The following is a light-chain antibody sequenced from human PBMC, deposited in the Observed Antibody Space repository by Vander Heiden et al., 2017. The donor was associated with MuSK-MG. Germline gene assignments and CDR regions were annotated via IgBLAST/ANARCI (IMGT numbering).Light chain of an antibody. J-gene: IGLJ1*01. Sequence: QSVLTQPPSVSGPPGQRVTISCTGSSSNIGAGYDVHWYQQLPGTAPKLLIYGNSNRPSGVPDRFSGSKSGTSASLAITGLQAEDEADYYCQSYDSSLSEGVFGTGTKVTVL. CDR1: SSNIGAGYD. V-gene: IGLV1-40*01. CDR2: GNS. CDR3: QSYDSSLSEGV.